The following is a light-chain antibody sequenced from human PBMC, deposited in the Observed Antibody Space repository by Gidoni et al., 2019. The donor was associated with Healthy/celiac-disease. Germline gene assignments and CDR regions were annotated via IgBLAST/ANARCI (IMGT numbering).Light chain of an antibody. CDR1: QSISSW. J-gene: IGKJ4*01. Sequence: DIQMTQSPSTLSASVGDRVTITCRASQSISSWLAWYQQKPGKAPTRLIYDASSLESGVPSRFSGSGSGTEFTLTISSLQPDDFATYYCQQYNSYSPTFGGGTKVEIK. CDR3: QQYNSYSPT. V-gene: IGKV1-5*01. CDR2: DAS.